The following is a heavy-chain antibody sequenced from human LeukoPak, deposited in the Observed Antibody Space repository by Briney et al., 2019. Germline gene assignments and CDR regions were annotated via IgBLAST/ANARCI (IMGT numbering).Heavy chain of an antibody. CDR1: GYTFTSYD. J-gene: IGHJ3*02. Sequence: ASVKISCKASGYTFTSYDINWVRQATGQGLEWMGWMNPNSGNTGYAQKFQGRVTMTRNTSISTAYMELSSLRSEDTAVYYCARTGWGSDAFDIWGQGTMVTVSS. V-gene: IGHV1-8*01. D-gene: IGHD7-27*01. CDR2: MNPNSGNT. CDR3: ARTGWGSDAFDI.